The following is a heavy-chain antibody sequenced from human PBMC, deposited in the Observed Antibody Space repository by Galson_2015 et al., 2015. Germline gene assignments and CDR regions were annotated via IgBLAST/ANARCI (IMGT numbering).Heavy chain of an antibody. CDR2: ISDEGSIK. J-gene: IGHJ6*02. V-gene: IGHV3-30*18. CDR3: AKDNEGYCSDGHCYSYYYYGMDV. Sequence: SLRLSCAASGFTFSSCGMHWVHQAPGKGLEWVALISDEGSIKEYADSVKGRFTISRDNSKNTLSLQMNSLRAEDTAIYYCAKDNEGYCSDGHCYSYYYYGMDVWGQGTTVTVSS. D-gene: IGHD2-15*01. CDR1: GFTFSSCG.